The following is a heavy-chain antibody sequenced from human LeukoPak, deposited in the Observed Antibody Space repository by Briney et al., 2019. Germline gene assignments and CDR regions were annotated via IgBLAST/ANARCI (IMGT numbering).Heavy chain of an antibody. CDR3: ARRKQVDWYVDY. J-gene: IGHJ4*02. V-gene: IGHV3-21*01. Sequence: PGGSLRLSCAASGFTFSSYSMNWVRQAPGKGLEWVSSISSSSSYIYYADSVKGRFTISRDNAKNSLYVQMNSLRAEDTAVYYCARRKQVDWYVDYWGQGTLVTVSS. CDR2: ISSSSSYI. CDR1: GFTFSSYS. D-gene: IGHD3-9*01.